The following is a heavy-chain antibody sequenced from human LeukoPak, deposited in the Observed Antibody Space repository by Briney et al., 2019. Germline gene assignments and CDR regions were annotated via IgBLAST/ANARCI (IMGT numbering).Heavy chain of an antibody. CDR2: IAGDSGST. D-gene: IGHD5-24*01. J-gene: IGHJ4*02. Sequence: GGSLRLSCAASEFTFSTYVMSWVRQAPGRGLEWVSAIAGDSGSTYHADSVKGRFTISRDNSKNTLYLQMNSLRAEDTAVYYCAKGSTKARRYYFDYWAKGPLVPVP. CDR1: EFTFSTYV. CDR3: AKGSTKARRYYFDY. V-gene: IGHV3-23*01.